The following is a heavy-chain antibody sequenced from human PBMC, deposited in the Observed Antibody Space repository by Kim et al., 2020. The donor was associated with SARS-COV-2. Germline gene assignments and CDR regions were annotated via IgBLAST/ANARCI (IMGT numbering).Heavy chain of an antibody. V-gene: IGHV3-23*01. CDR1: GYTFKNYA. CDR2: LSGSGRNG. Sequence: GGSLRHSCAASGYTFKNYAMTWVRQAPGKGLEWVSCLSGSGRNGYYADSVKGRFTVSKDNSGDTLSLEMNSLRVEDTAVYYCAKGTKGYCAGDCYPDFWGQGTLVTVSA. D-gene: IGHD2-21*02. J-gene: IGHJ4*02. CDR3: AKGTKGYCAGDCYPDF.